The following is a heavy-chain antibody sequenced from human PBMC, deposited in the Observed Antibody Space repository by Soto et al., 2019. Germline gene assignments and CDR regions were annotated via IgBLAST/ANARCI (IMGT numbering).Heavy chain of an antibody. D-gene: IGHD4-17*01. CDR1: GYSFTSYW. Sequence: PGESLKISCKGSGYSFTSYWIGWVRQMPGKGLEWMGIIYPGDSDTRYSPSFQGQVTISADKSISTAYLQWSSLKASDTAMYYCARQQGLRSYYYYYGMDVWGQGTTVTVSS. V-gene: IGHV5-51*01. CDR3: ARQQGLRSYYYYYGMDV. J-gene: IGHJ6*02. CDR2: IYPGDSDT.